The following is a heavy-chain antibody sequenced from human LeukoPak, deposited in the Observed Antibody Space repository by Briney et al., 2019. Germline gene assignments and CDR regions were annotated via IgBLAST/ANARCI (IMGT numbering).Heavy chain of an antibody. CDR1: GCRFTSYW. CDR2: IYPGDSDT. V-gene: IGHV5-51*01. J-gene: IGHJ4*02. Sequence: GGSLQISFNGAGCRFTSYWIGWGRPMPGKGREWMGIIYPGDSDTRYSPSFQGQVTISADKSISTAYLQWSSLKASDTAMYYCARHSPPYSGQPIDYWGQGTLVTVSS. D-gene: IGHD1-26*01. CDR3: ARHSPPYSGQPIDY.